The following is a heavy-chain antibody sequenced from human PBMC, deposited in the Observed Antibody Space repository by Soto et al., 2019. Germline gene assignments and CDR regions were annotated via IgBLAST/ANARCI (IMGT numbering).Heavy chain of an antibody. CDR1: GGSIYTYY. J-gene: IGHJ4*02. D-gene: IGHD3-3*01. CDR3: ASPRQGNYDLLGGYYGLDH. CDR2: ISDGGST. V-gene: IGHV4-59*08. Sequence: SETLSLTCNVSGGSIYTYYWNWIRQSPGKGLEWIGYISDGGSTNYNPSLKSRVTISVDTSKKQVSLNLRSVTAADAAVYYCASPRQGNYDLLGGYYGLDHCGPATLATVPS.